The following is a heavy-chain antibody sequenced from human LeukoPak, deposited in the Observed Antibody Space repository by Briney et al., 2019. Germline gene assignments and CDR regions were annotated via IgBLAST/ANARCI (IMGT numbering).Heavy chain of an antibody. CDR3: ARGPPPTYYYDSSGNQDYYYGMDV. Sequence: ASVKVSCKASGYTFTSYDINWVRQATGQGLEWMGWMNPNSGNTGYAQKLQGRVTMTRNTSISTAYMELSSLRSEDTAVYYCARGPPPTYYYDSSGNQDYYYGMDVWGQGTTVTVSS. CDR1: GYTFTSYD. J-gene: IGHJ6*02. CDR2: MNPNSGNT. D-gene: IGHD3-22*01. V-gene: IGHV1-8*01.